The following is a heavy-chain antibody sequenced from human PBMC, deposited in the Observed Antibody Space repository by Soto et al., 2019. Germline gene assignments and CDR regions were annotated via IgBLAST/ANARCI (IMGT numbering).Heavy chain of an antibody. D-gene: IGHD3-10*01. V-gene: IGHV4-31*03. Sequence: PSETLSLTCTVSGGSISSGGYYWSWIRQHPGKGLEWIGYIYYSGSTYYNPSLKSRVTISVDTSKNQFSLKLSSVTAADTAVYYCARITYYYGSGSLYYYYGMDVWGQGTTVTVSS. CDR3: ARITYYYGSGSLYYYYGMDV. CDR1: GGSISSGGYY. J-gene: IGHJ6*02. CDR2: IYYSGST.